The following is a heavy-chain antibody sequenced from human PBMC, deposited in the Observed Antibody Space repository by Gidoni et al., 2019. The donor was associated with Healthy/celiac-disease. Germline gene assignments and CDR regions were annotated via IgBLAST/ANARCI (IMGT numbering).Heavy chain of an antibody. CDR2: ISYDGSNK. V-gene: IGHV3-30-3*01. CDR3: AREYESDAFDI. D-gene: IGHD3-3*01. Sequence: QVQLVESGGGVVQPGRSLRLSCAASGFTFSSYAMHWVRQAPGKGLEWVAVISYDGSNKYDADSVKGRFTISRDNSKNTLYLQMNSLRAEDTAVYYCAREYESDAFDIWGQGTMVTVSS. J-gene: IGHJ3*02. CDR1: GFTFSSYA.